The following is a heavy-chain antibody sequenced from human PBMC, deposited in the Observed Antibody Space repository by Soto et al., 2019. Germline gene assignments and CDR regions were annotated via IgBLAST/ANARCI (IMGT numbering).Heavy chain of an antibody. CDR1: GFPFSRYD. CDR2: IGTDGDT. V-gene: IGHV3-13*01. J-gene: IGHJ6*02. Sequence: EVQLVESGGGLVQPGGSLRLSCAASGFPFSRYDMDWVRHATGKGLEWVSTIGTDGDTYFPDSVKGRFTISRENAKNSLYLQMNGLRAEDTAVYYCARVNKVAAAGSYYYAMDVWGQGTTVTVSS. D-gene: IGHD6-13*01. CDR3: ARVNKVAAAGSYYYAMDV.